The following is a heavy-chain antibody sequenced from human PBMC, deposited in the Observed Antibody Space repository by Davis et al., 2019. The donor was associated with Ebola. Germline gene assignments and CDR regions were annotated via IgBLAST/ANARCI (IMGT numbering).Heavy chain of an antibody. D-gene: IGHD3-22*01. CDR1: GYTFSNYD. CDR3: ARVRTGYYFDSSDSPNWFDP. Sequence: SVKVSCKTSGYTFSNYDINWVRQAPGQGLEWMGGIIPIFGTANYAQKFQGRVTITADESTSTAYMELSSLRSEDTAMYYCARVRTGYYFDSSDSPNWFDPWGLGTLVTVSS. V-gene: IGHV1-69*13. J-gene: IGHJ5*02. CDR2: IIPIFGTA.